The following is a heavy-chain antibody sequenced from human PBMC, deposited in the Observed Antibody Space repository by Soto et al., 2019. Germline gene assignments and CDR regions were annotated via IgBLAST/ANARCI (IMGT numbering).Heavy chain of an antibody. J-gene: IGHJ6*02. V-gene: IGHV1-69*17. CDR1: GGTFISHA. Sequence: QVQLVQSGAEVKEPGSSVKVSCKASGGTFISHAISWVRQAPGQGLEWMGGVTPLFGMANYAQKFQGRVTITADKFAATAYMELTSLTSEDTAVYYCARGDDFDYYYGVDVWGQGTTVTVSS. CDR3: ARGDDFDYYYGVDV. D-gene: IGHD3-16*01. CDR2: VTPLFGMA.